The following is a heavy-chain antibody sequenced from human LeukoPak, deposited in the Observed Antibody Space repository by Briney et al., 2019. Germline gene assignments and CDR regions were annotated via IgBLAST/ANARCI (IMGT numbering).Heavy chain of an antibody. CDR3: AKVGFSEMEWLLYSDH. D-gene: IGHD3-3*01. J-gene: IGHJ4*02. CDR1: GLTFSSYA. V-gene: IGHV3-23*01. Sequence: GGSLRLSCAASGLTFSSYAMXXXXXAPGXXXXXXXXXXXSSGHTYYADSVKGRFTISRDNSKNTLYLQMNSLRAEDTAVYYCAKVGFSEMEWLLYSDHWGQGTLVTVSS. CDR2: XXXSSGHT.